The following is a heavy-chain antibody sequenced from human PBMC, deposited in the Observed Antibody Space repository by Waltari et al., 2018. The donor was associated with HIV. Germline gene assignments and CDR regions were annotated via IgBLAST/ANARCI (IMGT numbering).Heavy chain of an antibody. J-gene: IGHJ3*02. D-gene: IGHD4-17*01. CDR2: LCHSGTT. CDR3: ARARPLLTTWAGVFDI. Sequence: QVQLQESGPGLVEPSGTLSLTCVVSGGAFSSSHCCSWVRQPPGKGLEWIGELCHSGTTNYTPSLKSRVAISMDQAENQFALILNAVTAADTAMYFCARARPLLTTWAGVFDIWGRGTMVIVSS. CDR1: GGAFSSSHC. V-gene: IGHV4-4*02.